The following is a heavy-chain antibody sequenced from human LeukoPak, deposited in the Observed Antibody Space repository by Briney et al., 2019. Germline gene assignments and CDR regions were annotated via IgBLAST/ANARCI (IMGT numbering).Heavy chain of an antibody. CDR3: ASKVVVNAFDI. V-gene: IGHV3-7*01. D-gene: IGHD2-2*01. CDR2: IKQDGSEK. Sequence: PGGSLRLSCAASGFTFSSYWMSWVRQAPGKGLEWVANIKQDGSEKYYVDSVKGRFTISRDNAKNSLYLQMNSLRAEDTAVYYCASKVVVNAFDIWGQGTMVTVSS. CDR1: GFTFSSYW. J-gene: IGHJ3*02.